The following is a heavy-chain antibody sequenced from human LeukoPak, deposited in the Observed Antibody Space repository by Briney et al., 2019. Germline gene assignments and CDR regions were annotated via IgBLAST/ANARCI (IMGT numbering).Heavy chain of an antibody. CDR2: ISGSGGST. J-gene: IGHJ4*02. D-gene: IGHD1-26*01. V-gene: IGHV3-23*01. CDR3: AISAIVGAMDPQFDY. CDR1: GFTFSNAW. Sequence: SGGSLRLSCAASGFTFSNAWMNWVRQAPGKGLEWVSAISGSGGSTYYADSVKGRFTISRDNSKNTLYLQMNSLRAEDTAVYYCAISAIVGAMDPQFDYWGQGTLVTVSS.